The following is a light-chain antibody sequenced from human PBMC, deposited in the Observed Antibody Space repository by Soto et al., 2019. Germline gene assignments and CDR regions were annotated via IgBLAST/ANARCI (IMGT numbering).Light chain of an antibody. CDR3: QQHKTDSRA. V-gene: IGKV1-5*03. CDR2: EAS. J-gene: IGKJ1*01. CDR1: QRIHNW. Sequence: PAPRAACLRICDPVTCGDSQRIHNWXGWYQQQQGEAPNLRIDEASTLKRGVPSRLSGSGSGTEFTLTISSLQPEYSANYFCQQHKTDSRAFGQGTKVDIK.